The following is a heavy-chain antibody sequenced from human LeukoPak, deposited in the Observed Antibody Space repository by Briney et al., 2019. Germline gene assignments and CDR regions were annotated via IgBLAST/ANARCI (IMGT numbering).Heavy chain of an antibody. CDR1: GGTFNTYT. CDR3: ARVDRYHFYLDV. J-gene: IGHJ6*03. Sequence: SVKVSCKASGGTFNTYTITWVRQAPGQGLEWMGGIIPLFGTANFAQRFQGRVTLTTDESTSTAYMELSSVISEDTAIYYCARVDRYHFYLDVWGKGTTVTVSS. V-gene: IGHV1-69*05. CDR2: IIPLFGTA.